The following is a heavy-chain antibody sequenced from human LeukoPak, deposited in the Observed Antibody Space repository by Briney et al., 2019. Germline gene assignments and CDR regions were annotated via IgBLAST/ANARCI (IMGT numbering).Heavy chain of an antibody. CDR3: AKGPSDFWSGYWDY. J-gene: IGHJ4*02. Sequence: GGSLRLSCAASGFTFSSYGMHWVRQAPGKGLEWVAVISYDGSNKYYADSVKGRFTISRDNSKNTLYLQMNSLRAEDTAVYYCAKGPSDFWSGYWDYWGQGTLVTVSS. CDR2: ISYDGSNK. CDR1: GFTFSSYG. D-gene: IGHD3-3*01. V-gene: IGHV3-30*18.